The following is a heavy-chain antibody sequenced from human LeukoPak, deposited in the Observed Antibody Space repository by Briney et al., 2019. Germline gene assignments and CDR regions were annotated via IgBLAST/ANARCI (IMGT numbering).Heavy chain of an antibody. Sequence: GGSLRLSCAASGFTFSSFAMSWIRQAPGKGLEWVSSVSTSGVGTYYADSVRGRFTISRDNCKNTMNLQMNSLRAEDTAVYYCAKGGGVIGRSYYFDYWGQGTLVTVSS. V-gene: IGHV3-23*01. CDR1: GFTFSSFA. J-gene: IGHJ4*02. CDR3: AKGGGVIGRSYYFDY. CDR2: VSTSGVGT. D-gene: IGHD2-8*02.